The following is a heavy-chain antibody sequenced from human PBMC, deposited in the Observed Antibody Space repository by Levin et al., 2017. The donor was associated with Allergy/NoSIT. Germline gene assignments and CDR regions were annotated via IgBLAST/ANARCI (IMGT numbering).Heavy chain of an antibody. V-gene: IGHV3-7*01. CDR2: IKQDGSEK. CDR3: ARVQSPWYSSSPGYFDY. Sequence: PGGSLRLSCAASGFTFSSYWMSWVRQAPGKGLEWVANIKQDGSEKYYVDSVKGRFTISRDNAKNSLYLQMNSLRAEDTAVYYCARVQSPWYSSSPGYFDYWGQGTLVTVSS. D-gene: IGHD6-6*01. J-gene: IGHJ4*02. CDR1: GFTFSSYW.